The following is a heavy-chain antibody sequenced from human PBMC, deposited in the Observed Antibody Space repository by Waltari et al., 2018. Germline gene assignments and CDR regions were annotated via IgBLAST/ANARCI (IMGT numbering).Heavy chain of an antibody. V-gene: IGHV3-30*09. CDR3: ARDKEDRVDY. J-gene: IGHJ4*02. D-gene: IGHD3-22*01. Sequence: QVQLVESGGGVVQPGGSLRPSVVASDFPFSDYSLHWVRQAPGQGLEWVSVISSDGDSERYEDSVKGRFAISRDNPGNTVYLQMNDLRAEDTGVYYCARDKEDRVDYWGQGILVSVSS. CDR1: DFPFSDYS. CDR2: ISSDGDSE.